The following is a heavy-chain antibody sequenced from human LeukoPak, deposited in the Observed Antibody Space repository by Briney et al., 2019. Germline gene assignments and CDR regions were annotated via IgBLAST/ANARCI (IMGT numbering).Heavy chain of an antibody. CDR3: ARSMVGEWLFLALDI. CDR2: IKSDGSEE. Sequence: GGSLRLSCAASGFTFSSYWMTWVRQAPGKGLEWVANIKSDGSEENYVDSLKGRFTISRDNAKNSLYLQINSLRVEDTAVYYCARSMVGEWLFLALDIWGQGTKVTVSS. V-gene: IGHV3-7*01. CDR1: GFTFSSYW. D-gene: IGHD3-3*01. J-gene: IGHJ3*02.